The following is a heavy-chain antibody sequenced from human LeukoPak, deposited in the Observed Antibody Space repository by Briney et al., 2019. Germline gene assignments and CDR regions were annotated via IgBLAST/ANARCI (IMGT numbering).Heavy chain of an antibody. CDR1: GYTFTGYY. D-gene: IGHD6-19*01. J-gene: IGHJ4*02. CDR3: ARDLAVAGTPLGY. V-gene: IGHV1-2*02. Sequence: ASVTVSCKASGYTFTGYYLHWVRQAPGQGLQWMGWVNPNSGVTNYAQKFQGRVTMTRDTSISTGYMELRRLRYDDTAVYYCARDLAVAGTPLGYWGQGTLVTVSS. CDR2: VNPNSGVT.